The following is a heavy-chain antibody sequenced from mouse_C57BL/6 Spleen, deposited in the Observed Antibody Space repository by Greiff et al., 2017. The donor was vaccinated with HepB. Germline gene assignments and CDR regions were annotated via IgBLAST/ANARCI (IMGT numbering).Heavy chain of an antibody. CDR2: IYPGGGYT. CDR3: ARNYGSSYRYFDV. Sequence: LVESGAELVRPGTSVKMSCKASGYTFTNYWIGWAKQRPGHGLEWIGDIYPGGGYTNYNEKFKGKATLTADKSSSTAYMQFSSLTSEDSAIYYCARNYGSSYRYFDVWGTGTTVTVSS. D-gene: IGHD1-1*01. CDR1: GYTFTNYW. V-gene: IGHV1-63*01. J-gene: IGHJ1*03.